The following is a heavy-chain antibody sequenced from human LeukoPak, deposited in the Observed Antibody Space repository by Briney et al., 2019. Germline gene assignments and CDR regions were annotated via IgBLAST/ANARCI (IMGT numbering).Heavy chain of an antibody. D-gene: IGHD3-10*01. CDR3: ARKYGSGSYYYMDV. Sequence: GGSLRLSCAASGFTFSGYSMNWVRQAPGKGLEWVSSISSSSSYIYYADSVKGRFTISRDNAKNSLYLQMNSLRAEDTAVYYCARKYGSGSYYYMDVWGKGTTVTVSS. CDR2: ISSSSSYI. J-gene: IGHJ6*03. CDR1: GFTFSGYS. V-gene: IGHV3-21*01.